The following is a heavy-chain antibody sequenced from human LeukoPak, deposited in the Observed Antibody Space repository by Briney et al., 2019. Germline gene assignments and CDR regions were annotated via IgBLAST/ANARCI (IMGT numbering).Heavy chain of an antibody. CDR3: ARDKGITESPRFDY. CDR1: GGSISTYY. J-gene: IGHJ4*02. V-gene: IGHV4-59*12. CDR2: IYYSGST. Sequence: PSETLSLTCTVSGGSISTYYWSWIRQPPGKGLEWIGYIYYSGSTKYNPSLKSRVTISVDRSKNQFSLKLSSVTAADTAVYYCARDKGITESPRFDYWGQGTLVTVSS. D-gene: IGHD3-3*01.